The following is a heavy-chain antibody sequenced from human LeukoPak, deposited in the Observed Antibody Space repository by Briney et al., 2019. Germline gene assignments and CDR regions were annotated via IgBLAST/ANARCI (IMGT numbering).Heavy chain of an antibody. Sequence: GGSLRLSCAASGFTFSSYWMSWVRQAPGKGQEWVANIKRDGSEKYYVDSVKGRFTISRDNAKNSLYLQMNSLRAEDTAVYYCARGTSWELLTFDYWGQGTLVTVSS. CDR1: GFTFSSYW. D-gene: IGHD1-26*01. CDR2: IKRDGSEK. V-gene: IGHV3-7*01. J-gene: IGHJ4*02. CDR3: ARGTSWELLTFDY.